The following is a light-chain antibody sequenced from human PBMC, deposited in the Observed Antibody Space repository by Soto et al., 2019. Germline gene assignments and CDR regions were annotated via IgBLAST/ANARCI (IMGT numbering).Light chain of an antibody. CDR3: QYRGT. Sequence: DIVLTQSPDSLAVSLGERATINCKSSQSVLYGPNNKNSLAWYQHKPGQPPKLLIYWASTRESGVPDRFSGIGSGTDFTLTIRSLQAEDVAVYYCQYRGTFGPGTKVNV. J-gene: IGKJ3*01. CDR2: WAS. V-gene: IGKV4-1*01. CDR1: QSVLYGPNNKNS.